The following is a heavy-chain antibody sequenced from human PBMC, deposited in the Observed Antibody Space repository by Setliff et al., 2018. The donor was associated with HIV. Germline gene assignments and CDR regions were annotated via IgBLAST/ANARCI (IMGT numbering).Heavy chain of an antibody. D-gene: IGHD3-22*01. CDR3: ARDERGLGIYDSSTLNAFDI. Sequence: SETLSLTCTVSGGSISSGGYYWSWIRQHPGKGLEWIGYIYNSGSTYYTTSLKSRVTISIDTSKNQFSLKLSSVTAADTAVYYCARDERGLGIYDSSTLNAFDIWGQGTMVTVSS. CDR2: IYNSGST. V-gene: IGHV4-31*03. J-gene: IGHJ3*02. CDR1: GGSISSGGYY.